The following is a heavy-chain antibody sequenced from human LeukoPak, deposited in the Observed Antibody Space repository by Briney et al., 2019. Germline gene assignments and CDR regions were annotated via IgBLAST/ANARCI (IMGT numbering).Heavy chain of an antibody. D-gene: IGHD3-22*01. CDR3: ARHYYDSSGYYGEAGY. V-gene: IGHV3-74*01. CDR2: INSDGSST. CDR1: GFTFSSYW. Sequence: PGGSLRLSCAASGFTFSSYWMRWVRQAPGQGLVLVSRINSDGSSTSYADSVKGRFTISRDNAKNTLYLQMNSLRAEDTAVYFCARHYYDSSGYYGEAGYWGQGTLVTVSS. J-gene: IGHJ4*02.